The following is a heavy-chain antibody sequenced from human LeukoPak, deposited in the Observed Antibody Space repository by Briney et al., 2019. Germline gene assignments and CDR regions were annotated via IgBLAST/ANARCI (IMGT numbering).Heavy chain of an antibody. Sequence: PSETLSLTCTVSGGSISGGDYYWSWIRQPPGKGLEWIGYIYYSGSTYYNPSLKSRVTISVDTSKNQFSLKLSSVTATDTAVYYCARETYYYDSSGPRGAFDIWGQGTMVTVSS. CDR1: GGSISGGDYY. V-gene: IGHV4-30-4*01. CDR3: ARETYYYDSSGPRGAFDI. J-gene: IGHJ3*02. CDR2: IYYSGST. D-gene: IGHD3-22*01.